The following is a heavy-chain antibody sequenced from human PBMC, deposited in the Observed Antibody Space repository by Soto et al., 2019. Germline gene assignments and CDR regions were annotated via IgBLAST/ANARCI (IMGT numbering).Heavy chain of an antibody. CDR3: ARPSYALNWDFHYGMQV. D-gene: IGHD2-2*01. J-gene: IGHJ6*02. CDR1: GGSFSGYY. V-gene: IGHV4-34*01. CDR2: IDQSGNT. Sequence: SETLSLTCPVSGGSFSGYYWPWIRQIPGEGLEWIGEIDQSGNTKYNPSLMSRVTMSVDTSRNQFSLKLRSVTAADTAVYYCARPSYALNWDFHYGMQVWVQGTSVTVSS.